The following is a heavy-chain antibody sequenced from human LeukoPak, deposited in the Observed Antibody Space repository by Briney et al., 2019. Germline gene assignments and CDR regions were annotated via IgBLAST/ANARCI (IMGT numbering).Heavy chain of an antibody. CDR1: GYTFTGYY. J-gene: IGHJ4*02. CDR3: ARDAPYYDFWSGYYDY. CDR2: INPNSGGT. D-gene: IGHD3-3*01. V-gene: IGHV1-2*02. Sequence: GASVKVSCKASGYTFTGYYMHWVRQAPGQGLEWMGWINPNSGGTNYAQKFQGRVTMTRDTSISTAYMELSRLRSDDTAVYYCARDAPYYDFWSGYYDYWGQGTLVTVSS.